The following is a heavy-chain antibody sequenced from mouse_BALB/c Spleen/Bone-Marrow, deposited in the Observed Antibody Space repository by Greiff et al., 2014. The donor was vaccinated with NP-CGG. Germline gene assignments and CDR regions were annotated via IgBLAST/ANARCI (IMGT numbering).Heavy chain of an antibody. CDR1: GYTFTSYW. Sequence: QVQLQQSGAELVRPGASVKLSCKASGYTFTSYWINWVKQRPGQGLEWIGNIYPSDSYTNYNQKFRDKATLTVDKSPSTAYMQLSSPTSEDSAVYYCTRSYGSSYEYYFDYWGQGTTLTVSS. CDR2: IYPSDSYT. J-gene: IGHJ2*01. V-gene: IGHV1-69*02. CDR3: TRSYGSSYEYYFDY. D-gene: IGHD1-1*01.